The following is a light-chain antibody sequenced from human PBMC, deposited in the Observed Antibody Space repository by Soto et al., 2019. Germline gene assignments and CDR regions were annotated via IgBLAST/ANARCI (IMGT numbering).Light chain of an antibody. CDR3: SSYTSISTYV. V-gene: IGLV2-14*01. CDR2: DVR. J-gene: IGLJ1*01. CDR1: SSDVGGYNF. Sequence: QSALTQPASVSGSPGQSITISCTGTSSDVGGYNFVSWYQQHPGKAPKLMIYDVRNRPSGVSNRFSGSKSVNTASLTISGLQADDEADYYCSSYTSISTYVFGTGPKLTVL.